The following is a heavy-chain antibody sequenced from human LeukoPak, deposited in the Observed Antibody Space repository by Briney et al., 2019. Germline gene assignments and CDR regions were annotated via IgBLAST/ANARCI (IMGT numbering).Heavy chain of an antibody. CDR2: VNYNSANK. CDR1: GFTFSSFT. J-gene: IGHJ4*02. V-gene: IGHV3-23*01. CDR3: TKRRPTGSVTVDEY. Sequence: AGGSLRLSCTTYGFTFSSFTMMWVRQTPGKGLEWVATVNYNSANKWHADSVKVRFTISRDNSKNTLYLQIHSLRVDDTALYYCTKRRPTGSVTVDEYWGQGALVTVSS. D-gene: IGHD2-21*02.